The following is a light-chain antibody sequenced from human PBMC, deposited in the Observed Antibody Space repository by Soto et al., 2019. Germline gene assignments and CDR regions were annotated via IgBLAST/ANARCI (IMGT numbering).Light chain of an antibody. CDR1: QSVSSSY. Sequence: EIVLTHSPGTLSLSPGERATLSCRASQSVSSSYLAWYQQKPGQAPRLLIYGASSRATGIPDRFSGSGSGTDFTLTISRLEPEDFAVYYCQHYGSSRWTFGQGTKVEIK. CDR3: QHYGSSRWT. V-gene: IGKV3-20*01. J-gene: IGKJ1*01. CDR2: GAS.